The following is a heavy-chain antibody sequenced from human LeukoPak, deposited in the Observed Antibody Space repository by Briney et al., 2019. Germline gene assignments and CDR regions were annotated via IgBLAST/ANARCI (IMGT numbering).Heavy chain of an antibody. Sequence: ASVKVSCKASGYTFTGYYMHWVRQAPGQGLEWMGRINPNSGGTNYAQKFQGRVTMTRDTSISTAYMELSRLRSDDTAVYYCAREDGRLLQNDPWGQGTLVTVSS. J-gene: IGHJ5*02. CDR3: AREDGRLLQNDP. CDR2: INPNSGGT. D-gene: IGHD1-26*01. V-gene: IGHV1-2*06. CDR1: GYTFTGYY.